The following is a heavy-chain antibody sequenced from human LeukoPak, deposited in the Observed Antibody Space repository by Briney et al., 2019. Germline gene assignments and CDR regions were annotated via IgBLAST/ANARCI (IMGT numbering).Heavy chain of an antibody. J-gene: IGHJ4*02. D-gene: IGHD6-13*01. Sequence: GGSLRLSCAASGVTLSRYGMHWVRQAPGKGLEWVGVISYDVSNTYYADSVKGRFTISRDNSKNTVYLQMNSLRVEDTAVYYCAKGPGYRSTWYRGPFDYWGQGTLVTVSS. CDR3: AKGPGYRSTWYRGPFDY. CDR2: ISYDVSNT. CDR1: GVTLSRYG. V-gene: IGHV3-30*18.